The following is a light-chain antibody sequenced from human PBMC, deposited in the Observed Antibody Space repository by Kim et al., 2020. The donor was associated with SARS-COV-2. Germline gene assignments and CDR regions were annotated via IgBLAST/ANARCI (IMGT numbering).Light chain of an antibody. CDR3: QQYTFWPT. J-gene: IGKJ4*01. V-gene: IGKV3-15*01. CDR1: QTVSSN. CDR2: HAS. Sequence: SVSPGERVTLSCRASQTVSSNLAWYQQRPGQAPRLLIFHASTRASGIPARFSGSGSGTEFTLTINNLQSEDFAVYFCQQYTFWPTFGGGTKVDIK.